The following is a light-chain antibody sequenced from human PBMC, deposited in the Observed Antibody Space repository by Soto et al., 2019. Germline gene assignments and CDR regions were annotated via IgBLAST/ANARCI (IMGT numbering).Light chain of an antibody. CDR3: QQYGTSPHT. CDR2: DAT. J-gene: IGKJ2*01. CDR1: QSVSNNF. Sequence: EIVLTQSRGTLSLSPGEGATLSCRASQSVSNNFLAWYQHTPGQAPRLLTYDATSRPTGIPDRFRGSGSGTDFSLTISRLEPEDFAVYYCQQYGTSPHTFGQGTKVEIK. V-gene: IGKV3-20*01.